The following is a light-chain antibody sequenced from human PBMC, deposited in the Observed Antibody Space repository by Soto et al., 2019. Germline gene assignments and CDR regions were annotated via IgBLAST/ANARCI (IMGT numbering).Light chain of an antibody. Sequence: DIQRAHSPSTLSGSVVSLSSSVLVRGRITCRASQTISSWLAWYQQKPGKAPKLLIYKASTLKSGVPSRFSGSGSGTEFTLTISSLQPDDFATYYCQHYNSYSEAFGQGTKVDIK. CDR1: QTISSW. CDR3: QHYNSYSEA. CDR2: KAS. J-gene: IGKJ1*01. V-gene: IGKV1-5*03.